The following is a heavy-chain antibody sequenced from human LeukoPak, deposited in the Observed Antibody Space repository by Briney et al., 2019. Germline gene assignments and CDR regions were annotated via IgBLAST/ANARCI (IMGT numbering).Heavy chain of an antibody. J-gene: IGHJ5*02. CDR2: INHSGST. CDR1: GGSFSGYY. V-gene: IGHV4-34*01. D-gene: IGHD1-7*01. CDR3: AREGALIWNYAGGWFDP. Sequence: SETLSLTCAVYGGSFSGYYWTWIRQPPGKGLEWIGEINHSGSTTYNPSLKTRVIISVDTSKNQFSLKLSSVTAADTAVYYCAREGALIWNYAGGWFDPWGQGTLVTVSS.